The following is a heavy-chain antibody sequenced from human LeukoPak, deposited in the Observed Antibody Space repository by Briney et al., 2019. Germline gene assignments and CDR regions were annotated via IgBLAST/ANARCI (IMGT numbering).Heavy chain of an antibody. J-gene: IGHJ2*01. Sequence: PGGSLRLSCAASGFVFGDYAMHWVRQAPGKGLEWAALISHNGSSKYYADSVRGRFTISRDNSNTLYLEMNGLRPEDTAVFYCARGRSPDYWYFDLWGRGTPVTVSS. CDR1: GFVFGDYA. CDR2: ISHNGSSK. CDR3: ARGRSPDYWYFDL. V-gene: IGHV3-30-3*01.